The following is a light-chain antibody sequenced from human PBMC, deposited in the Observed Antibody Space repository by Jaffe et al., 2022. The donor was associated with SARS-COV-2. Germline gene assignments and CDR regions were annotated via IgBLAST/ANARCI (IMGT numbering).Light chain of an antibody. CDR3: AAWDDSLSVYV. CDR1: NSNIGSNT. Sequence: QSVLTQPPSASGTPGQRVTISCSGSNSNIGSNTVNWCQQLPGTAPKLLIYSNNQRPSGVPDRFSGSKSGTSASLAISGLQSEDEAEYYCAAWDDSLSVYVFGPGTKVSVL. V-gene: IGLV1-44*01. CDR2: SNN. J-gene: IGLJ1*01.